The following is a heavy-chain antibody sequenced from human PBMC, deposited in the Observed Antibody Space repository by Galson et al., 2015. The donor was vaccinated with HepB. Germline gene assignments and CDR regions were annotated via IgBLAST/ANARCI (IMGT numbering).Heavy chain of an antibody. CDR1: GFTFSDFA. CDR2: IRSASLGP. V-gene: IGHV3-23*01. D-gene: IGHD3-3*01. J-gene: IGHJ3*01. CDR3: AKAFSYDTRPNSYSSFDF. Sequence: SLRLSCAASGFTFSDFAMSWVRQAPGRGPEWISAIRSASLGPHYADSVQGRFTVSRDNSKSTVYLQMDNLRVENTAMYYCAKAFSYDTRPNSYSSFDFWGQGTMAIVSS.